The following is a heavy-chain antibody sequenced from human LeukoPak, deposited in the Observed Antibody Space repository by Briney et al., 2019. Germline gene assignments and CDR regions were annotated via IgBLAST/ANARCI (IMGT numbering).Heavy chain of an antibody. CDR3: AKVYYDYVWGSSHPDYFDY. V-gene: IGHV4-34*01. CDR2: INHSGST. J-gene: IGHJ4*02. D-gene: IGHD3-16*01. CDR1: GGSFSGYY. Sequence: SETLSLTCAVYGGSFSGYYWSWIRQPPGKGLEWIGEINHSGSTTYNPSLKSRVTISVDTSKNQFSLKLSSVTAADTAVYYCAKVYYDYVWGSSHPDYFDYWGQGTLVTVSS.